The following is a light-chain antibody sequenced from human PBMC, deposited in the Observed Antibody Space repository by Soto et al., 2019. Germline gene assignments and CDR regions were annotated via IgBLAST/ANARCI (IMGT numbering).Light chain of an antibody. CDR2: GAS. J-gene: IGKJ2*01. CDR3: QQYNNWPRT. CDR1: QSVSSN. V-gene: IGKV3-15*01. Sequence: EIVMTQSPATLSVSPGERATLSCRASQSVSSNLAWYQQKPGQAPRLLIYGASTRATGIPARCSGSGSGTEVTLTISSLRYEDFAVYYCQQYNNWPRTFGQGTKLEIK.